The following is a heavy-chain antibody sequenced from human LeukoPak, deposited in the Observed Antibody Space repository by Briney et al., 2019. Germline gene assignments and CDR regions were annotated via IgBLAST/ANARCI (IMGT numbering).Heavy chain of an antibody. CDR2: INHSGST. D-gene: IGHD2-2*02. V-gene: IGHV4-34*01. CDR3: ARGRRRLIVVVPAAIRPGFDY. Sequence: SESLSLTCAVYGGSFSGYYWSWIRQPPGKGLEWIGEINHSGSTNYNPSRKCRVTISVDKSKIQFSLKLSTVTAADTAVYYCARGRRRLIVVVPAAIRPGFDYWGQGTLVTVSS. CDR1: GGSFSGYY. J-gene: IGHJ4*02.